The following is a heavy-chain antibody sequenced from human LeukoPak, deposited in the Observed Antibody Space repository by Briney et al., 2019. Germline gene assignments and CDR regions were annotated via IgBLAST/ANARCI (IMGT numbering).Heavy chain of an antibody. V-gene: IGHV3-30-3*01. CDR2: ISYDGSNK. CDR1: GFTFSSYA. J-gene: IGHJ6*04. CDR3: ARTMEQWLGGGYQYYGMDV. D-gene: IGHD6-19*01. Sequence: GGSLRLSCAASGFTFSSYAMHWVRQAPGKGLEWVAVISYDGSNKYYADSVKGRFTISRDNAKDSLYLQMNSLRAEDTAVYYCARTMEQWLGGGYQYYGMDVWGKGTTVTVSS.